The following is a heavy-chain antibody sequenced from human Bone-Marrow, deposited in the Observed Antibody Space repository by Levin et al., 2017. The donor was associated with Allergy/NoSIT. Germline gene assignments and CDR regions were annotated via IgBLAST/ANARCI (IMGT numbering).Heavy chain of an antibody. J-gene: IGHJ4*02. CDR1: GFSFSTFG. D-gene: IGHD5-18*01. CDR2: IWYDGINK. CDR3: ARDKETALDF. V-gene: IGHV3-33*01. Sequence: GESLKISCAASGFSFSTFGMHWVRQAPGKGLEWVAVIWYDGINKDYGDSVKGRFTISRDNSKKTLYLQLTSLRAEDTAVYYCARDKETALDFWGQGTLVTVSS.